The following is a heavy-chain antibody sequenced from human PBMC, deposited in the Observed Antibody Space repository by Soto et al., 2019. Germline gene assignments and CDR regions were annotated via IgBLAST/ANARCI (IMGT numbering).Heavy chain of an antibody. Sequence: SQTLSLTCAISGDSVSSNSAAWNWIRQSPSRGLEWLGRTYYRSKWFNNYALSVKSRITINPDTSKNQFSLQLNSVTPEDTAVYYCARVGPYCGGDCYSPPPWGQGTLVTVSS. J-gene: IGHJ5*02. CDR2: TYYRSKWFN. CDR1: GDSVSSNSAA. CDR3: ARVGPYCGGDCYSPPP. D-gene: IGHD2-21*02. V-gene: IGHV6-1*01.